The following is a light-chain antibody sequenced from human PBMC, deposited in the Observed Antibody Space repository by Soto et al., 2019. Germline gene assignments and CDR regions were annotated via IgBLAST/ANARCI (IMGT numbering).Light chain of an antibody. Sequence: QSALTQPASVSGSPGQSITISCTGTSSDVGTYNLVSWHQHHPGKAPKLIIYEGSKRPSGVSNRFSGSKSGNTASLTISGLQAEDEADYYCCSYSSTSTLIFGTGTKLTVL. CDR1: SSDVGTYNL. CDR3: CSYSSTSTLI. V-gene: IGLV2-14*02. J-gene: IGLJ1*01. CDR2: EGS.